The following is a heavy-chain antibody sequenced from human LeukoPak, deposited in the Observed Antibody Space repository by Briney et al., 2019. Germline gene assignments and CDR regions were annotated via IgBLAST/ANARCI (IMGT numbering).Heavy chain of an antibody. CDR2: IDSDGSST. Sequence: GGSLRLSCAASGFTFSSYWMHWVRQAPGKGLVWVSRIDSDGSSTIYADSVKGRFTISRDNAKNTLYLQMNFLRAEDTAVYYCARDAGDIVVVPAARVYYYYMDVWGKGTSVTVSS. D-gene: IGHD2-2*01. V-gene: IGHV3-74*01. CDR1: GFTFSSYW. CDR3: ARDAGDIVVVPAARVYYYYMDV. J-gene: IGHJ6*03.